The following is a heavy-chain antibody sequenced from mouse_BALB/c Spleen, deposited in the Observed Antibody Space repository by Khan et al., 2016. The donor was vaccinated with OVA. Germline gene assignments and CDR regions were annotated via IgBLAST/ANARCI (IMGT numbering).Heavy chain of an antibody. D-gene: IGHD1-1*01. CDR3: ARGGYGSFGY. CDR2: INPSSDYN. V-gene: IGHV1-4*01. Sequence: QVQLQQSGAELARPGASVKMSCKASGYIFTSYMIHWVKQRPGQGLEWIGDINPSSDYNNYNQKFKDQATLTADKSSSTASMQLSSLTSEDSAVYYCARGGYGSFGYWDQGTLVTVSA. J-gene: IGHJ3*01. CDR1: GYIFTSYM.